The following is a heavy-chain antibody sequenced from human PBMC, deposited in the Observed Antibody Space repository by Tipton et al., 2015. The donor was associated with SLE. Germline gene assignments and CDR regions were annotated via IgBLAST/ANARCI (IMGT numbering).Heavy chain of an antibody. Sequence: SLRLSCAASGFRFDEYGMSWVRQAPGKGLEWVAVIWHDGSDKYYADSVKGRFTISRENFGNTLFLQMSSLRAEDTAVYYCAKDYLDGMDVWGQGTTVTVSS. CDR1: GFRFDEYG. CDR2: IWHDGSDK. J-gene: IGHJ6*02. D-gene: IGHD2/OR15-2a*01. V-gene: IGHV3-33*06. CDR3: AKDYLDGMDV.